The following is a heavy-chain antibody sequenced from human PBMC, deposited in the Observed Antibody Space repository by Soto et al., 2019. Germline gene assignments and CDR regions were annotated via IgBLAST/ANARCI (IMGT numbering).Heavy chain of an antibody. CDR1: GFTFSSYG. V-gene: IGHV3-33*01. CDR3: ARDQQWLVFDY. CDR2: IWYDGSNK. J-gene: IGHJ4*02. D-gene: IGHD6-19*01. Sequence: GGSLRLSCAASGFTFSSYGVHWVRQAPGKGLEWVAVIWYDGSNKYYADSVKGRFTISRDNSKNTLYLQMNSLRAEDTAVYYCARDQQWLVFDYWGQGTLVTVSS.